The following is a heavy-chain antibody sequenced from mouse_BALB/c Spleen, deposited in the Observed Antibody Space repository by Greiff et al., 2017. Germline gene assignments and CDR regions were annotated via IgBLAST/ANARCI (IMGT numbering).Heavy chain of an antibody. CDR2: IWRGGST. D-gene: IGHD2-4*01. V-gene: IGHV2-2*02. CDR3: ARGDDYDEGYYAMDY. CDR1: GFSLTSYG. Sequence: QVQLQQSGPGLVQPSQSLSITCTASGFSLTSYGVHWVRQSPGKGLEWLGVIWRGGSTDYNAAFISRLSISKDNSTSQVFFKMNSLQANDTAIYYCARGDDYDEGYYAMDYWGQGTSVTVSS. J-gene: IGHJ4*01.